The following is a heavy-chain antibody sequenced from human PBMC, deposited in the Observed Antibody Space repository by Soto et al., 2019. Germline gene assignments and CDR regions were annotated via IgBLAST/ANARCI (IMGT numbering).Heavy chain of an antibody. CDR1: GFTFSNAW. CDR3: TTRRYEVGFDP. D-gene: IGHD2-15*01. Sequence: EVQLVESGGGLVKPGGSLRLSCAASGFTFSNAWMSWVRQAPGKGLEWVGRIKSKTDGGTTDYAEPVKGRFTISRDDSKNTRYLQRNSLKTEDAAVYYCTTRRYEVGFDPWGRGTLVTVSS. V-gene: IGHV3-15*01. J-gene: IGHJ5*02. CDR2: IKSKTDGGTT.